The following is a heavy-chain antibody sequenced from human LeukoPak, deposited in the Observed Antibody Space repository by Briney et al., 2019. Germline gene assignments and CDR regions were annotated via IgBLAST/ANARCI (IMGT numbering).Heavy chain of an antibody. D-gene: IGHD1-26*01. CDR1: GFTVSSNY. CDR2: IYSGGST. CDR3: ARDAVGATTYYYYYMDV. Sequence: HPGGSLRLSCAASGFTVSSNYMSWVRQAPGKGLEWVSVIYSGGSTYYADSVKGRFTISRDNSKNTLYLQMNSLRAEDTAVYYCARDAVGATTYYYYYMDVWGKGTTVTVSS. V-gene: IGHV3-53*01. J-gene: IGHJ6*03.